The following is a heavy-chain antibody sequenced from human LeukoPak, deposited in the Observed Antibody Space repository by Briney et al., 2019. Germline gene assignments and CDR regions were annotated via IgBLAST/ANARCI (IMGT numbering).Heavy chain of an antibody. CDR3: ARHQARIVGATSGCDY. D-gene: IGHD1-26*01. Sequence: PGGSLRLSCAASGFTFSSYAMTWVRQAPGKGLEWVSVIYSGGSTYYADSVKGRFTISRDNSKNTLYLQMNSLRAEDTAVYYCARHQARIVGATSGCDYWGQGTLVTVSS. J-gene: IGHJ4*02. CDR1: GFTFSSYA. CDR2: IYSGGST. V-gene: IGHV3-23*03.